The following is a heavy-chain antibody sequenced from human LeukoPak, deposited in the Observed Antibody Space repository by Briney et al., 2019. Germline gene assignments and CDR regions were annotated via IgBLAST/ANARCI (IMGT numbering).Heavy chain of an antibody. CDR3: ARESTRMDFDY. CDR2: IYTSGST. CDR1: GGSISSYY. J-gene: IGHJ4*02. D-gene: IGHD1-1*01. Sequence: SETLSLTCTVSGGSISSYYWSWIRQPAGQGLEWIVRIYTSGSTNYNPSLKSRVTMSVDTSKNQFSLKLSSVTAADTAVYYCARESTRMDFDYWGQGTLVTVSS. V-gene: IGHV4-4*07.